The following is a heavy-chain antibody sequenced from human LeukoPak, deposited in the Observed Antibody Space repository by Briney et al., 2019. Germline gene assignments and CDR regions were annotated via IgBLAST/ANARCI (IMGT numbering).Heavy chain of an antibody. Sequence: PSETLSLTCTVSGYSISSGYFWGWIRQPPGKGLEWIGSFYHSGITYYNPSLKSRVTISVEMSKNQFSLKLSSVTAADTAVYYCARGITMIVVPSYWYFDLWGRGTLVTVSS. CDR3: ARGITMIVVPSYWYFDL. D-gene: IGHD3-22*01. J-gene: IGHJ2*01. CDR2: FYHSGIT. V-gene: IGHV4-38-2*02. CDR1: GYSISSGYF.